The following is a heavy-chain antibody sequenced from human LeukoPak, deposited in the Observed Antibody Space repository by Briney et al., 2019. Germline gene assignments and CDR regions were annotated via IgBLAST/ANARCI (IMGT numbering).Heavy chain of an antibody. J-gene: IGHJ4*02. CDR1: GYTFTSYG. CDR3: AGDGIQLWQGDYFDY. CDR2: ISAYNGNT. Sequence: ASVKVSCKASGYTFTSYGISWVRQAPGQGLEWMGWISAYNGNTNYAQKLQGRVTMTTDTSTSTAYMELRSLRSDDTAVYYCAGDGIQLWQGDYFDYWGQGTLVTVSS. V-gene: IGHV1-18*01. D-gene: IGHD5-18*01.